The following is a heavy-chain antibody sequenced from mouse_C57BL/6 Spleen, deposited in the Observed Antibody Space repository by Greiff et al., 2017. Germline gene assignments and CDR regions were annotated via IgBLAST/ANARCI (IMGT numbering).Heavy chain of an antibody. CDR3: AISSYDGYYAWFAY. Sequence: VQLQQPGTELVKPGASVKLSCKASGYTFTSYWMHWVKQRPGQGLEWIGNINPSNGGTNYNEKFKSKATLTVDKSSRTAYMQLSSLTSEDSAVYYCAISSYDGYYAWFAYWGQGTLVTVSA. V-gene: IGHV1-53*01. D-gene: IGHD2-3*01. J-gene: IGHJ3*01. CDR2: INPSNGGT. CDR1: GYTFTSYW.